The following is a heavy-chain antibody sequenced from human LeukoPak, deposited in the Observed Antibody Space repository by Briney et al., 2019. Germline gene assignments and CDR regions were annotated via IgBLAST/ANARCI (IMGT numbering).Heavy chain of an antibody. CDR1: GFTFCNYW. J-gene: IGHJ4*02. D-gene: IGHD1-1*01. CDR2: IRQDGSEK. Sequence: GGSLRLSCAASGFTFCNYWMSWVRQAPGKGLEWVANIRQDGSEKYYVDSMRGRFTISRDNAKNSLYLQMSSLRAEDTAVYYCARSTAGLDYWGQGTLVTVSS. CDR3: ARSTAGLDY. V-gene: IGHV3-7*01.